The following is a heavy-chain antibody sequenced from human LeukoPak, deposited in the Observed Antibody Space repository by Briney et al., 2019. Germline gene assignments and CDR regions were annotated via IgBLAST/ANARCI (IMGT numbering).Heavy chain of an antibody. Sequence: PSETLSLTCTVSGGSISSSSYYWGWIRQPPGKGLEWIGSIYYSGSTYYNPSLKSRVTISVDTSKNQFSLKLSSVTAADTAVYYCAGILYGSGSYYTEYYFDYWGQGTLVTVSS. CDR1: GGSISSSSYY. CDR2: IYYSGST. CDR3: AGILYGSGSYYTEYYFDY. D-gene: IGHD3-10*01. V-gene: IGHV4-39*01. J-gene: IGHJ4*02.